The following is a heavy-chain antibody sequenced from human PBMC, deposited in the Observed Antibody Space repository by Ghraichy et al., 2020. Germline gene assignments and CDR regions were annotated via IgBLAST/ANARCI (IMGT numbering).Heavy chain of an antibody. CDR3: ARGLNVGHCSGGSCYSTDYDAFDI. CDR1: GFTFSSDS. D-gene: IGHD2-15*01. J-gene: IGHJ3*02. Sequence: GGSLRLSCAASGFTFSSDSINWVGQAPGKGLEWVSYISSSSSYIYYADSVKGRFTISRDNAKNSLYLQMNSLRAEDTAVYYCARGLNVGHCSGGSCYSTDYDAFDIWGQGTMVNVSS. CDR2: ISSSSSYI. V-gene: IGHV3-21*01.